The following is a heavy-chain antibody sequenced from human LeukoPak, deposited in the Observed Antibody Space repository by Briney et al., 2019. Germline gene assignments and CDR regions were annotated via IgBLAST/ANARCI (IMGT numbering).Heavy chain of an antibody. Sequence: GGSLRLSCAASGFTFSSYSMNWVRQAPGKGLEWVSSISSSSYIYYADSVKGRFTISRDNAKNSLYLQMNSLRAEDTAVYYCARDWGRSVGAPTDYWGQGTLVTVSS. J-gene: IGHJ4*02. CDR3: ARDWGRSVGAPTDY. CDR2: ISSSSYI. CDR1: GFTFSSYS. D-gene: IGHD3-16*01. V-gene: IGHV3-21*01.